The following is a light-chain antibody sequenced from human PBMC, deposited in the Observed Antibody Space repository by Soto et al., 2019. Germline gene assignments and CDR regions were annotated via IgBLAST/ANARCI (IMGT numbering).Light chain of an antibody. CDR2: DAS. CDR1: QSVSSY. Sequence: EIVLTQSPATLSLSPGERATLSCRASQSVSSYLAWYQQKPGQAPRLLIYDASNRATGIPARFSGSGSGTDFPLTISSLEPEDFAVYYCQQRRTFGQGTKVEIK. J-gene: IGKJ1*01. V-gene: IGKV3-11*01. CDR3: QQRRT.